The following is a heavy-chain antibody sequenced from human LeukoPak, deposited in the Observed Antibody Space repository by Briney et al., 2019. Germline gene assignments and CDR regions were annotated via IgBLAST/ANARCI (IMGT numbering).Heavy chain of an antibody. CDR2: ISSGSRYI. Sequence: GGALMLSCTAAGFSFITYAMTWVRRAPGKGLEGISSISSGSRYIYYTDSVRGRFTISRDNTKNSLYLLMNNLRAEDTAIYYCARDRPTGASRVFVVQWGQGTPVTVSS. J-gene: IGHJ4*02. V-gene: IGHV3-21*06. D-gene: IGHD2-15*01. CDR3: ARDRPTGASRVFVVQ. CDR1: GFSFITYA.